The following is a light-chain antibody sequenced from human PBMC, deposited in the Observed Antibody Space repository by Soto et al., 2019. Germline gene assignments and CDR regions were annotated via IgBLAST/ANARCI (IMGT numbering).Light chain of an antibody. V-gene: IGKV1D-13*01. Sequence: IQITQSPASLSSSVLDIVTITCRASQSISRYLYWFQQKSGKAPKLLIYDASSLESGVPQRFSGSGSGTEFTLTISSLQTEDFAVYYCQQYNNWPPWTFGQGTKVDNK. CDR2: DAS. CDR1: QSISRY. J-gene: IGKJ1*01. CDR3: QQYNNWPPWT.